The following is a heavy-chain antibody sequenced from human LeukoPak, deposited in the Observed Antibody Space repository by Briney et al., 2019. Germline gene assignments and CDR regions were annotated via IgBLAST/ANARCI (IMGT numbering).Heavy chain of an antibody. V-gene: IGHV3-23*01. CDR1: GFTFDDYA. CDR2: IGGSGDTT. Sequence: SGGSLRLSCAASGFTFDDYAMHWVRQAPGKGLEWVSVIGGSGDTTYYADSVRGRFTISRDNFKNTLYLQMNSLTAEDTAIYYCAKGKSLPHYYYYGTDVWGQGTTVTASS. J-gene: IGHJ6*02. CDR3: AKGKSLPHYYYYGTDV.